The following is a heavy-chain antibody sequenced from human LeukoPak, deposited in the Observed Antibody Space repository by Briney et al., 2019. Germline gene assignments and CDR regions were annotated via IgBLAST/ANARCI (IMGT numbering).Heavy chain of an antibody. J-gene: IGHJ6*02. CDR1: GDSVSSNSAA. CDR3: ARGYYVMVV. V-gene: IGHV6-1*01. Sequence: SQTLSLTCAISGDSVSSNSAAWSWIRQPPSRGLEWLGRTYYRSKWNTDYALSVKSRITINPDTSKNQFSLHLNSVTPEDTAVYYCARGYYVMVVWGQGTTVIVPS. CDR2: TYYRSKWNT.